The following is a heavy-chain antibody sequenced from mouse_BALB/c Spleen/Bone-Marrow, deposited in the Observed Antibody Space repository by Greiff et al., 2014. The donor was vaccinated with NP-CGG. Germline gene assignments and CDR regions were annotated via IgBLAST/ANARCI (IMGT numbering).Heavy chain of an antibody. D-gene: IGHD2-3*01. V-gene: IGHV3-8*02. CDR3: ATYDGNCFDY. CDR1: GDSITSGY. J-gene: IGHJ2*01. CDR2: ISYSGNT. Sequence: EVKLEESGPSLVKPSQTLSLTCSVTGDSITSGYWNWIRKFPGNKLEYMGYISYSGNTYYNPSLKSRVSITRDTSKNQYYLQLNSVTTEDTATYYCATYDGNCFDYWGQGTTLTVSS.